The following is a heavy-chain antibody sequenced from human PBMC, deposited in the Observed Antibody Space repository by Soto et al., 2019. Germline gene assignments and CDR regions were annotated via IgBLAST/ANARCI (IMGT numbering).Heavy chain of an antibody. CDR2: IWYDGSNK. Sequence: PGGSLRLSCAASGFTFSSHGMHWVRQAPGKGLEWVAVIWYDGSNKYYADSVKGRFTISRDNSKNTLYLQMNSLRAEDTAVYYCARDGAPLGMATIPLNFDYWGQGTLVTVSS. V-gene: IGHV3-33*01. CDR1: GFTFSSHG. D-gene: IGHD5-12*01. CDR3: ARDGAPLGMATIPLNFDY. J-gene: IGHJ4*02.